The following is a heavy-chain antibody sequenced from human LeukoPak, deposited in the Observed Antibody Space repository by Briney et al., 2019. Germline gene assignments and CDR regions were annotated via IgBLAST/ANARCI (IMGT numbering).Heavy chain of an antibody. J-gene: IGHJ6*03. CDR1: GFTVSSNY. D-gene: IGHD3-10*01. V-gene: IGHV3-53*01. CDR3: ASGSGSYRTPYYYMDV. Sequence: GGSLRLSCAASGFTVSSNYMSWVRQVPRKGLEWVSVIYSGGSTYYADSVKGRFTISRDNSKNTLYLQMNSLRAEDTAVYYCASGSGSYRTPYYYMDVWGTGTTVTVSS. CDR2: IYSGGST.